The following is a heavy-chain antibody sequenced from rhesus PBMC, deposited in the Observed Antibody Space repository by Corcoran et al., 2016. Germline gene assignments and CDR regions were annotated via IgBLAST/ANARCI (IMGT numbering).Heavy chain of an antibody. J-gene: IGHJ4*01. V-gene: IGHV4-80*01. D-gene: IGHD4-29*01. CDR2: INGNSGDT. CDR3: VRFGAADY. CDR1: CASISRYW. Sequence: QVQLQESGPGLVKPSETLSLTCAVYCASISRYWWSWIRQPPGEGLDWVGEINGNSGDTHYNPSLKSRVPISTDASKNRVSLRLSSVTAADTAVYYCVRFGAADYWGQGVLVTVSS.